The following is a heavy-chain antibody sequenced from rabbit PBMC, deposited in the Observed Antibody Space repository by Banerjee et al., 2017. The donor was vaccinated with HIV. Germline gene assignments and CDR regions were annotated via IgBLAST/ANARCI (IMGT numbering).Heavy chain of an antibody. CDR3: ARDRDGDAGYGYARL. CDR1: GFSFSNKYV. CDR2: IDPIFGST. Sequence: QEQLEESGGGLVQPEGSLTLTCTASGFSFSNKYVMCWVRQAPGKGLEWIGYIDPIFGSTYYASWVNGRFTISSHNAQNTLYLQLNSLTAADTATYFCARDRDGDAGYGYARLWGPGTLV. D-gene: IGHD6-1*01. V-gene: IGHV1S45*01. J-gene: IGHJ4*01.